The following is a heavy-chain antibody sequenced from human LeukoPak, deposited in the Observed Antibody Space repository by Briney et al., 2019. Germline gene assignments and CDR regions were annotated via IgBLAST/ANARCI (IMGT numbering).Heavy chain of an antibody. D-gene: IGHD2-2*01. V-gene: IGHV1-2*02. Sequence: RRASVKVSCKASGYTFTGYYMHWVRQAPGQGLEWMGWINPNSGGTNYAQKFQGRVTMTRDTSISTAYMELSRLRSDDTAVYYCAREVVPAAMGIWFDPWGQGTLVTVS. CDR2: INPNSGGT. CDR1: GYTFTGYY. CDR3: AREVVPAAMGIWFDP. J-gene: IGHJ5*02.